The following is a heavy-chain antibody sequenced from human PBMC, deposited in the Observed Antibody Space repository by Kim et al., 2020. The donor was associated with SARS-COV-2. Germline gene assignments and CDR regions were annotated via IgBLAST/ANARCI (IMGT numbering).Heavy chain of an antibody. Sequence: GGSLRLSCAASGFIFSDYYMYWIRQAPGKGLEWVSYISSTRSSYTNSAASVKRRFTISRDNAKRSLYLQMNSLRADDTAVYYCAHVLGGAITVIASPKDHDLDAWGTGTRVTVSS. J-gene: IGHJ6*04. CDR2: ISSTRSSYT. CDR3: AHVLGGAITVIASPKDHDLDA. CDR1: GFIFSDYY. D-gene: IGHD3-16*01. V-gene: IGHV3-11*06.